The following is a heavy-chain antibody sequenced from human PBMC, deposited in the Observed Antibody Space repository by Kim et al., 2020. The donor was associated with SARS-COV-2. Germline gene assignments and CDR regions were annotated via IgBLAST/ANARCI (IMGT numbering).Heavy chain of an antibody. Sequence: SETLSLTCAVYGGSFSGYYWSWIRQPPGKGLEWIGEINHSGSTNYNPSLKSRVTISVDTSKNQFSLKLSSVTAADTAVYYCARLKIAKLLWFGKKKRYDAFDIWGQGTMVTVSS. CDR2: INHSGST. D-gene: IGHD3-10*01. J-gene: IGHJ3*02. CDR1: GGSFSGYY. V-gene: IGHV4-34*01. CDR3: ARLKIAKLLWFGKKKRYDAFDI.